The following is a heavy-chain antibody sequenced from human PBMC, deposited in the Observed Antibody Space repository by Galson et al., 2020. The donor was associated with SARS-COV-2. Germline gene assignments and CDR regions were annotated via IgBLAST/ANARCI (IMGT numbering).Heavy chain of an antibody. V-gene: IGHV1-46*01. CDR3: ARDAVDILTGQTHLYYFDY. Sequence: ASVKVSCKASGYTFTSYYMHWVRQAPGQGLEWMGIINPSGGSTSYAQKFQGRVTMTRDTSTSTVYMELSSLRSEDTAVYYCARDAVDILTGQTHLYYFDYWGQGTLVTVSS. D-gene: IGHD3-9*01. CDR1: GYTFTSYY. J-gene: IGHJ4*02. CDR2: INPSGGST.